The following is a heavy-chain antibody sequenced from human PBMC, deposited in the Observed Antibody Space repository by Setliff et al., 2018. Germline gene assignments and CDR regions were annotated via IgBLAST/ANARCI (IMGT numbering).Heavy chain of an antibody. CDR3: ARSPANGGHDAFDI. CDR2: IKQDGSDK. D-gene: IGHD6-25*01. CDR1: GFTFNSFW. J-gene: IGHJ3*02. V-gene: IGHV3-7*03. Sequence: GGSLRLSCAASGFTFNSFWMGWVRQAPGKGLEWVANIKQDGSDKYYVDSAKGRFTISRDNARNSLYLQMDSLRADDTAVYYCARSPANGGHDAFDIWGQGTMVTVSS.